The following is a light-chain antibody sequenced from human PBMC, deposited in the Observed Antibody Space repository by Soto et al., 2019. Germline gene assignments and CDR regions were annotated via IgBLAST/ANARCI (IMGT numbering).Light chain of an antibody. CDR1: QSISSY. CDR3: QQSSSTVLT. J-gene: IGKJ4*01. Sequence: DIQMTQSPSSLSASVGDRVTITCRASQSISSYLNWYQQKPGKAPKLLHYAASSLQGGVPSRFSGSGSGTDFTLTISRLQREDCAIYYCQQSSSTVLTFGGGTKVEIK. CDR2: AAS. V-gene: IGKV1-39*01.